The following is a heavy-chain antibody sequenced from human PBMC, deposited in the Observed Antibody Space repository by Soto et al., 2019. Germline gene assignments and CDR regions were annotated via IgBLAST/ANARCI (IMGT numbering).Heavy chain of an antibody. CDR2: ISYEGSNK. CDR1: GFTFSSYG. J-gene: IGHJ4*02. V-gene: IGHV3-30*18. Sequence: QVQLVESGGGVVQPGRSLRLSCAASGFTFSSYGMHWVRQSPGKGLEWVAVISYEGSNKYYADAVKGRFTISRDNSKNTLYLQMNSLRAEDTAVYYCAKDFSLYSYGIPYFDYWGQGTLVTVSS. CDR3: AKDFSLYSYGIPYFDY. D-gene: IGHD5-18*01.